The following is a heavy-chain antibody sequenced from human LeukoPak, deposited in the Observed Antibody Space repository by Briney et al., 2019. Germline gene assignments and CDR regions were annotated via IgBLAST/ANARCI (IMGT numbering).Heavy chain of an antibody. V-gene: IGHV1-24*01. J-gene: IGHJ4*02. CDR2: FDPEDGET. Sequence: ASVKVSCKVSGYSLTELSMHWVRQAPGKGLEWMGGFDPEDGETIYAQKLQGRVTMTEDTSTATAHMELSSLRSEDTAVYYCATPMVRGVVIFDYWGQGTLVTVSS. D-gene: IGHD3-10*01. CDR1: GYSLTELS. CDR3: ATPMVRGVVIFDY.